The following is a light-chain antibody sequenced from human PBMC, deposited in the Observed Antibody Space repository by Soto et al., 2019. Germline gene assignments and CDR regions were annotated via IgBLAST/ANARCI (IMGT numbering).Light chain of an antibody. Sequence: GDRVTITCRASQGFRSYLAWFQQRPGKAPKLLIFGASTLQNGVPARFIGGGFGTEFTLTITSLQPEDFATYYCHQVYTYHRTFGQGTKVDIK. V-gene: IGKV1-9*01. CDR2: GAS. J-gene: IGKJ1*01. CDR3: HQVYTYHRT. CDR1: QGFRSY.